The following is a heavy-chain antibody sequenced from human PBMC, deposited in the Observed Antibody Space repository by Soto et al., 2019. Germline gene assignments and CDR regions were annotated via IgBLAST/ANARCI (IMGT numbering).Heavy chain of an antibody. D-gene: IGHD6-13*01. CDR1: GYTFTTHG. J-gene: IGHJ6*02. Sequence: ASVKVSCKASGYTFTTHGISWVRQVPGQGLEWMGWMNPNSGDTGYAQKFQGRVTMTRDTSISTAYMELSSLSSDDTAAYYCARVGSPYYYYGMDVWGQGTTVTVSS. V-gene: IGHV1-8*01. CDR2: MNPNSGDT. CDR3: ARVGSPYYYYGMDV.